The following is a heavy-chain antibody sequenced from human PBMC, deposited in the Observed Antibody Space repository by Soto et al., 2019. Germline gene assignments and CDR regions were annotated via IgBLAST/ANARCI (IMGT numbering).Heavy chain of an antibody. CDR1: GFTFSSYW. V-gene: IGHV3-7*05. CDR2: IKQDGSEK. J-gene: IGHJ6*02. CDR3: ARDFLELGGYYYYYGMDV. D-gene: IGHD7-27*01. Sequence: GGSLRLSCAASGFTFSSYWMSWVRQAPGKGLEWVANIKQDGSEKYYVDSVKGRFTISRDNAKNSLYLQMNSLRAEDTAVYYCARDFLELGGYYYYYGMDVWGQGTTVTVSS.